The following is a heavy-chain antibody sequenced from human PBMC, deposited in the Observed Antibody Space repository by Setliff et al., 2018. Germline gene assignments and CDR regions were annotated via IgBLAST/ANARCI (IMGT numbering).Heavy chain of an antibody. CDR1: GYSFTLYA. CDR2: MNIDNGKT. CDR3: ARGYCDGIGCPAPLYYFDS. J-gene: IGHJ4*01. V-gene: IGHV1-3*03. Sequence: ASVKVSCKASGYSFTLYAMHWMRQAPGQRLEWMGWMNIDNGKTEYSQEFQDRVTFTRDTFAETAYMELRSLTSDDMAVYYCARGYCDGIGCPAPLYYFDSWG. D-gene: IGHD2-21*01.